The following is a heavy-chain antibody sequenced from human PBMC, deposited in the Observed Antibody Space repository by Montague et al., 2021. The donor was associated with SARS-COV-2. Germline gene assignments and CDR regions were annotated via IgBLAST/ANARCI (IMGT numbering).Heavy chain of an antibody. J-gene: IGHJ5*02. CDR3: ARHCVVRGVSAGWFDP. Sequence: SETLSLTCTVSGGSISSYYWSWIRQPPGKGLEWIGYIYYSGSTNYNPSLKSRVPISVDTSKNQFSLKLSSVTAADTAVYYCARHCVVRGVSAGWFDPWGQGTLVTVSS. V-gene: IGHV4-59*08. D-gene: IGHD3-10*01. CDR1: GGSISSYY. CDR2: IYYSGST.